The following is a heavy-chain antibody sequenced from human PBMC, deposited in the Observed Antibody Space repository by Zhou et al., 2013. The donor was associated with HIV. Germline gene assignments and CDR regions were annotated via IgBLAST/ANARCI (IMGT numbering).Heavy chain of an antibody. CDR2: MNPNSGNT. V-gene: IGHV1-8*03. D-gene: IGHD5-18*01. CDR1: GYTFTSYD. CDR3: ANNGGGYKNGDFYYFYYMDV. J-gene: IGHJ6*03. Sequence: QVQLEQSGAEVKKPGASVKVSCKTSGYTFTSYDINWVRQATGQGLEWMGWMNPNSGNTGYAQKFQGRVTITRNTTISTAYMDLSSLKFDDTAVYYCANNGGGYKNGDFYYFYYMDVWGKGTTVTVSS.